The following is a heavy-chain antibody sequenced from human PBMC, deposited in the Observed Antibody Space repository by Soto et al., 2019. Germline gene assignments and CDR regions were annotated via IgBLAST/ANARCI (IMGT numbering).Heavy chain of an antibody. CDR1: GFTFSDYY. J-gene: IGHJ4*02. CDR3: ARDPGYYDSSGYFDY. D-gene: IGHD3-22*01. CDR2: ISSSDNII. Sequence: QVQLVESGGGLVKPGGSLRLSCAASGFTFSDYYMSWIRQAPGKGLEWVSYISSSDNIIYYADSVKGRFTISRDNAKNSLYLQVNSLRAEDTAVYYCARDPGYYDSSGYFDYWGQGTLVTVSS. V-gene: IGHV3-11*01.